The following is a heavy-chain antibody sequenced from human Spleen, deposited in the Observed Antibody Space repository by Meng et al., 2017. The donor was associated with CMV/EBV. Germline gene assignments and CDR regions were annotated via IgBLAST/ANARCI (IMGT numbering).Heavy chain of an antibody. CDR3: ARSPRNDLDWFGP. Sequence: ASVKVSCKASGYTFTGSYIHWVRQAPGQGLEWMGWINPNSGGTNYAQKFQGRVTMTTDTSTSTAYMELRSLRSDDTAAYYCARSPRNDLDWFGPWGQGTLVTVSS. D-gene: IGHD1-1*01. CDR1: GYTFTGSY. CDR2: INPNSGGT. J-gene: IGHJ5*02. V-gene: IGHV1-2*02.